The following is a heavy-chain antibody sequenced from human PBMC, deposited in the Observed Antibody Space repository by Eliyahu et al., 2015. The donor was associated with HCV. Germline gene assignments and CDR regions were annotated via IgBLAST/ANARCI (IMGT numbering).Heavy chain of an antibody. CDR2: ISSSSSYI. CDR3: ARGDYGDPYGMDV. CDR1: GFPXSXYS. D-gene: IGHD4-17*01. V-gene: IGHV3-21*01. J-gene: IGHJ6*02. Sequence: EVQLVESGGGLVKPGGSLRLSCAASGFPXSXYSMNWVRQAPGKGLEWVSSISSSSSYIYYADSVKGRFTISRDNAKNSLYLQMNSLRAEDTAVYYCARGDYGDPYGMDVWGQGTTVTVSS.